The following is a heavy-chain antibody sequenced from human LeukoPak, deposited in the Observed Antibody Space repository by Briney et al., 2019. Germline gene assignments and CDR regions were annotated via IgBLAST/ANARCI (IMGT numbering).Heavy chain of an antibody. CDR3: ARELGGSSDALDI. CDR1: GYTFTGSY. Sequence: VASVKVSCKASGYTFTGSYIHWVRQASGQGLEWMGWINPNSGGTNYAQRFQGRVTMTRDTSISTAYVELYSLRSDDTAVFYCARELGGSSDALDIWGQGTMLTVSS. D-gene: IGHD1-26*01. CDR2: INPNSGGT. V-gene: IGHV1-2*02. J-gene: IGHJ3*02.